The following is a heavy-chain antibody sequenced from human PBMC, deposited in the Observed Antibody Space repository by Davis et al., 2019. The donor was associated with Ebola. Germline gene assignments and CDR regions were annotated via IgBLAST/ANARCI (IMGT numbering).Heavy chain of an antibody. D-gene: IGHD2-2*01. CDR1: GYTFTSYG. J-gene: IGHJ6*03. Sequence: ASVKVSCKASGYTFTSYGISWVRQAPGQGLEWMGWISAYNGNTNYAQKFQERVTITRDMSTSTAYMELSSLRSEDTAVYYCARDSGQLLSLGYYYYYYMDVWGKGTTVTVSS. CDR3: ARDSGQLLSLGYYYYYYMDV. CDR2: ISAYNGNT. V-gene: IGHV1-18*04.